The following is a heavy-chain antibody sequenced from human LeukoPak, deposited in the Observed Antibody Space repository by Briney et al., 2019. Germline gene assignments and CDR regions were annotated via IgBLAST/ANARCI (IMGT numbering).Heavy chain of an antibody. J-gene: IGHJ5*02. Sequence: GGSLRLSCAASGFTFSGHGMHWVRQAPGKGLEWVALIWYDGSKKNYADSVKGRFTISRDDSKSTLYLQINSLRAEDTAVYYCAKDLSYGSNWFDPWGQGTLVTVSS. CDR3: AKDLSYGSNWFDP. D-gene: IGHD5-18*01. CDR1: GFTFSGHG. V-gene: IGHV3-33*06. CDR2: IWYDGSKK.